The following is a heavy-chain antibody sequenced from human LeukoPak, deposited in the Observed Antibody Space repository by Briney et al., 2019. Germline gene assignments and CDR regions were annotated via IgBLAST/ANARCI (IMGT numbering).Heavy chain of an antibody. CDR1: GGSISSYY. Sequence: SETLSLTCTVSGGSISSYYWSWIRQPPGKGLEWIGYIYYSGSTNYNPSLKSRVTISVDTSKNQFSLKLSSVTAADTAVYYCARLVDTDMAPDYWGQGTLVTVSS. V-gene: IGHV4-59*08. CDR3: ARLVDTDMAPDY. D-gene: IGHD5-18*01. CDR2: IYYSGST. J-gene: IGHJ4*02.